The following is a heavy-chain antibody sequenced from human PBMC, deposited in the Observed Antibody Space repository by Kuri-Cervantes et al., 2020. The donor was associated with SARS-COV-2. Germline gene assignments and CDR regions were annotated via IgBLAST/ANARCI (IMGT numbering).Heavy chain of an antibody. Sequence: SETLSLTCAVSGYSISSDYYWGWIRQPPGKGLEWIGSIYHSGSTYYNPSLKSRVTISVDTSKNQFSLKLSSVTAADTAVYYCARPAGYYDSSGFYFDYWGQGTLVTVSS. CDR1: GYSISSDYY. D-gene: IGHD3-22*01. CDR2: IYHSGST. V-gene: IGHV4-38-2*01. J-gene: IGHJ4*02. CDR3: ARPAGYYDSSGFYFDY.